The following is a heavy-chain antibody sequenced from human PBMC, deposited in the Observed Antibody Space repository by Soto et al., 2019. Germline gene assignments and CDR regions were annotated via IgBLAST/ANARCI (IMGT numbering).Heavy chain of an antibody. Sequence: EVQLVESAGGLVKPGGSLRLSCAASGFTFSSYSMNWVRQAPGKGLEWVSSISSSSSYIYYADSVKGRFTISRDNAKNSLYLQMNSLRAEDTAVYYCARVTLNGGYYFDYWGQGTLVTVSS. D-gene: IGHD3-3*01. CDR3: ARVTLNGGYYFDY. CDR2: ISSSSSYI. CDR1: GFTFSSYS. J-gene: IGHJ4*02. V-gene: IGHV3-21*01.